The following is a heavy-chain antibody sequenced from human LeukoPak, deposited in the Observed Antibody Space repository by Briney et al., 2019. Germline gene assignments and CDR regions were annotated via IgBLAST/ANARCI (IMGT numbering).Heavy chain of an antibody. J-gene: IGHJ3*02. D-gene: IGHD2-2*01. CDR1: GFTFSNYA. CDR3: AKTKYQLLWGIFHI. CDR2: IKPDGSQT. Sequence: PGGSLRLSCAASGFTFSNYAMSWVRQAPGKGLEWVANIKPDGSQTSFVDSLKGRFTISRDNAKNSLYLQMNSLRAEDTAVYYCAKTKYQLLWGIFHIWGQGTMVTVSS. V-gene: IGHV3-7*01.